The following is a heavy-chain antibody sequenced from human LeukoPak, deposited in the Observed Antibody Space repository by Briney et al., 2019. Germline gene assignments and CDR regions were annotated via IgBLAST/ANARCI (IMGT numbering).Heavy chain of an antibody. CDR3: ARELLVATSPYGMAV. J-gene: IGHJ6*02. D-gene: IGHD2-15*01. CDR1: GYTFTSYG. CDR2: ISAFNGDT. V-gene: IGHV1-18*01. Sequence: ASVKVCCNSSGYTFTSYGISWVRQAPGQGLEWMGWISAFNGDTKYPQKLQGRVTMTTEPSTNTAFMELRSLRSDDTAVYYCARELLVATSPYGMAVWGQGTTVTVSS.